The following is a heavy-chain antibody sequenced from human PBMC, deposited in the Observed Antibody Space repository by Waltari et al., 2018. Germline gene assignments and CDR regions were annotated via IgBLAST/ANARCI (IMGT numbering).Heavy chain of an antibody. Sequence: EVQLVESGGGLVQPGGSLRLSCAASGFTFSNEWMDWGRQAPGKGLEWVANIKPEGSEKYSVDSVKGRFTISRDNAKNSVYLQMNSLRVEDTAVYYCSRRLDAWGQGTTVTVSS. J-gene: IGHJ6*02. V-gene: IGHV3-7*03. CDR1: GFTFSNEW. CDR3: SRRLDA. CDR2: IKPEGSEK.